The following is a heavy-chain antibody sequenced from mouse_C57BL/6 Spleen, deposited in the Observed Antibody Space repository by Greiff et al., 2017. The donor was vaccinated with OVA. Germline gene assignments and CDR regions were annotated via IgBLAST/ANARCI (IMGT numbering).Heavy chain of an antibody. CDR3: ARDQGYDGAYYFDY. CDR1: GFTFSSYA. D-gene: IGHD2-2*01. Sequence: LVESGGGLVKPGGSLKLSCAASGFTFSSYAMSWVRQTPEKRLEWVATISDGGSYTYYPDNVKGRFTISRDNAKNNLYLQMSHLKSEDTAMYYCARDQGYDGAYYFDYWGQGTTLTVSS. J-gene: IGHJ2*01. CDR2: ISDGGSYT. V-gene: IGHV5-4*01.